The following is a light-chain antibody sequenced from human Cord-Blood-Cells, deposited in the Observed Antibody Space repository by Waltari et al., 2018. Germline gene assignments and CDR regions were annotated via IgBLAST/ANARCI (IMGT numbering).Light chain of an antibody. Sequence: SYVLTQPPSVSVAPGKTARITCGGNNIGSKSVHWYQPKPGQAPVLVIYYDSDRPSGIPERFSGSNSGNTATLTISRVEAGDEADYYCQVWDSSSDHLYVFGTGTKVTVL. CDR3: QVWDSSSDHLYV. V-gene: IGLV3-21*04. CDR1: NIGSKS. J-gene: IGLJ1*01. CDR2: YDS.